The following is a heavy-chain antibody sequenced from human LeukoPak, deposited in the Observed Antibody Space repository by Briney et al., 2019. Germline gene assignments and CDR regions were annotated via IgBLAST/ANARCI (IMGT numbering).Heavy chain of an antibody. D-gene: IGHD3-10*01. CDR2: INHSGST. Sequence: SETLSLTCAVYGGSFSGYYWSWIRQPLGKGLEWIGEINHSGSTNYNPSLKSRVTISVDTSKNQFSLKLSSVTAADTAVYYCARGGSYGSGSPYYYGMDVWGQGTTVTVSS. CDR3: ARGGSYGSGSPYYYGMDV. V-gene: IGHV4-34*01. J-gene: IGHJ6*02. CDR1: GGSFSGYY.